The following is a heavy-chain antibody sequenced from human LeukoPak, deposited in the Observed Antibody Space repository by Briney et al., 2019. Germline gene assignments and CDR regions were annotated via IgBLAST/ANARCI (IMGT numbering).Heavy chain of an antibody. CDR1: GYSISSGYY. V-gene: IGHV4-38-2*02. CDR2: IYHSGST. D-gene: IGHD4-11*01. J-gene: IGHJ4*02. CDR3: AATTVTGSLDY. Sequence: PSETLSLTCTVSGYSISSGYYWGWIRRPPGKGLEWIGSIYHSGSTYYNPSLKSRVTISVDTSKNQFSLKLSSVTAADTAVYYCAATTVTGSLDYWGQGTLVTVSS.